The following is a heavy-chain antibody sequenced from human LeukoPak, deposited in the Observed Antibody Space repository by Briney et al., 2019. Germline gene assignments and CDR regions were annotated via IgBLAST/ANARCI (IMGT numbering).Heavy chain of an antibody. CDR3: ARSGYCSGGSCYSSGDYYYYGMDV. V-gene: IGHV3-30-3*01. Sequence: PGGSLRLSCAASGFTFSNYAMHWVRQAPGKGLEWVAVISYDGSNKYYADSVKGRFTISRDNSKNTLYLQMNSLRAEDTAVYYCARSGYCSGGSCYSSGDYYYYGMDVWGQGTTVTVSS. J-gene: IGHJ6*02. CDR2: ISYDGSNK. D-gene: IGHD2-15*01. CDR1: GFTFSNYA.